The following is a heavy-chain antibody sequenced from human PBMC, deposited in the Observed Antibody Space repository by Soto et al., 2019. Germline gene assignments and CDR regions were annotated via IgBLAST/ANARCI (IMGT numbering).Heavy chain of an antibody. CDR3: AIIPVTTH. J-gene: IGHJ4*02. CDR2: VNTDNGNT. CDR1: GYTFTNYA. V-gene: IGHV1-3*04. Sequence: ASVKVSCKASGYTFTNYAIHWVRQAPGQRPEYMGWVNTDNGNTQYSQKFQDRVTMSRDTSASTAYMELSSLRSEDTAVYYCAIIPVTTHWGQGTLVTVSS. D-gene: IGHD4-4*01.